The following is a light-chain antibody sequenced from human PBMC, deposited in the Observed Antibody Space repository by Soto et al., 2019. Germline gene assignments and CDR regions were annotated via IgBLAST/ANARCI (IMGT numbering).Light chain of an antibody. V-gene: IGKV1-39*01. CDR1: QSIRNY. J-gene: IGKJ1*01. CDR3: QQTDSTPQT. Sequence: DIQMTQSPSSLSASVGDRVTISCRASQSIRNYVSWYKQKPGTAPKLLIPAASTLQSGVPSRFSGSGSGTDFTLTISSLQIEDFATYFCQQTDSTPQTFGQGTNVEI. CDR2: AAS.